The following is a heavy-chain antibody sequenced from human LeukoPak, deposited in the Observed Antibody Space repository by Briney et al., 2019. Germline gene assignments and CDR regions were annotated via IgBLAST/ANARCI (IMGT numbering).Heavy chain of an antibody. CDR1: GFSLSNHW. D-gene: IGHD3-16*01. J-gene: IGHJ3*01. CDR3: ARELGRGGSAFDV. V-gene: IGHV3-74*01. CDR2: IDPDGSVA. Sequence: TGGSLMLSCEASGFSLSNHWMHWVRQAPGKGLVWVAHIDPDGSVANYGDSVKGRFTISRDNAKNTLYLQMDSLRAEDTAVYYCARELGRGGSAFDVWGQGTMVTVSS.